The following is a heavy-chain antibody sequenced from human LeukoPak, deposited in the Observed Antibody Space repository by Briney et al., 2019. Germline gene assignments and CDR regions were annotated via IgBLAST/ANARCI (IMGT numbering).Heavy chain of an antibody. V-gene: IGHV4-4*07. D-gene: IGHD3-10*01. Sequence: PSETLSLTCTVSGGSISSYYWSWIRQPAGKGLEWIGRIYTSGSTNYNPSLKSRVTMSVDTSKNTFYLKLSSVTAADTAVYYCAKSNGYGFIDIWGQGTMVTVSS. CDR1: GGSISSYY. J-gene: IGHJ3*02. CDR2: IYTSGST. CDR3: AKSNGYGFIDI.